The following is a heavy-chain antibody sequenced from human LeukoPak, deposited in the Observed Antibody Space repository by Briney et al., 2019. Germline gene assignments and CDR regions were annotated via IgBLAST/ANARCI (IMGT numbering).Heavy chain of an antibody. CDR3: ARTTEGGYTYNYFYYYYMDV. V-gene: IGHV4-59*01. CDR1: GGSISSYY. Sequence: PSETLSLTCTVSGGSISSYYWSWILQPPGKGLEWIGYIYYSGSTNYNPSLKSRISISVDTSKNQFSLKLSSVTAADTAVYYCARTTEGGYTYNYFYYYYMDVWGKGTTVTISS. D-gene: IGHD5-18*01. J-gene: IGHJ6*03. CDR2: IYYSGST.